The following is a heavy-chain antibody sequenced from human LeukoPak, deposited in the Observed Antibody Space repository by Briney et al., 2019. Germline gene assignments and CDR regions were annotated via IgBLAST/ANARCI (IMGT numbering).Heavy chain of an antibody. D-gene: IGHD6-19*01. Sequence: PGGSLRLSCAGSGFTFSSYSMNWVRQAPGKGLEWVSSISSSSSYIYYADSVKGRFTISRDNAKNSLYLQMNSLRAEDTAVYYCAREGGGIAVAGFDPWGQGTLVTVSS. CDR1: GFTFSSYS. V-gene: IGHV3-21*01. CDR3: AREGGGIAVAGFDP. CDR2: ISSSSSYI. J-gene: IGHJ5*02.